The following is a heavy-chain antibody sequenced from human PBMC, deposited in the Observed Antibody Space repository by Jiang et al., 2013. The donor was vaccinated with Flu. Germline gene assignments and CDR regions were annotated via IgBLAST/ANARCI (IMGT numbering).Heavy chain of an antibody. Sequence: SGAEVKKPGSSVKVSCKASGGTFSSYAISWVRQAPGQGLEWMGGIIPIFGTANYAQKFQGRVTITADESTSTAYMELSSLRSEDTAVYYCARDPGYSGYDYAHAFDIWGQGTMVTVSS. D-gene: IGHD5-12*01. CDR2: IIPIFGTA. V-gene: IGHV1-69*01. J-gene: IGHJ3*02. CDR1: GGTFSSYA. CDR3: ARDPGYSGYDYAHAFDI.